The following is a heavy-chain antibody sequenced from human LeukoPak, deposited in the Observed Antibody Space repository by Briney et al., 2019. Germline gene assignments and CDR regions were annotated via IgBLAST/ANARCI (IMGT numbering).Heavy chain of an antibody. CDR2: ISSSSSSI. D-gene: IGHD1-26*01. CDR3: ARHLYRAFDY. CDR1: GFTFSTFS. J-gene: IGHJ4*02. V-gene: IGHV3-48*02. Sequence: PGGSLRLSCAASGFTFSTFSMNWVRQAPGKGLEWVSYISSSSSSIYYADSVKGRFTISRDSAKNSLYLQMSGLRDEDTAVYYCARHLYRAFDYWGQGTLVTVSS.